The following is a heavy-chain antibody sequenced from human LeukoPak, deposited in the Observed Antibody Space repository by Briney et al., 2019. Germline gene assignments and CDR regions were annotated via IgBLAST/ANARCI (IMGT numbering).Heavy chain of an antibody. J-gene: IGHJ4*02. Sequence: ASVKVSCKASGYTFTGYYMHWVRQAPGQGLEWMGWINPNSGGTNYAQKFQGRVTMTRDTSISTAYMELQSLTSDDTAVYYCARADIIVVAGSTPVGSGFEYWGQGALITVS. D-gene: IGHD2-15*01. V-gene: IGHV1-2*02. CDR2: INPNSGGT. CDR1: GYTFTGYY. CDR3: ARADIIVVAGSTPVGSGFEY.